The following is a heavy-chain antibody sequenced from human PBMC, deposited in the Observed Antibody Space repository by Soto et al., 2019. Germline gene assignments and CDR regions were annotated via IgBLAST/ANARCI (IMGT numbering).Heavy chain of an antibody. CDR3: ARGGYYDFWSGYSNRYYFDS. Sequence: SETLSLTCAVYGRSFSGYYWSWIRQPPGKGLEWIGEINHSGSTNYNPSLKSRVTISVDTSKNQFSLKLISVTAADTAVYYCARGGYYDFWSGYSNRYYFDSWGQGTLVTVSS. D-gene: IGHD3-3*01. CDR2: INHSGST. V-gene: IGHV4-34*01. CDR1: GRSFSGYY. J-gene: IGHJ4*02.